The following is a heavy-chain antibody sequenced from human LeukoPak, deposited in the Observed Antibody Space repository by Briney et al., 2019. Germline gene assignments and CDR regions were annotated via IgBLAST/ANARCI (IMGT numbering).Heavy chain of an antibody. CDR3: ARDQNRGDDFWSSGGGMDV. Sequence: QTGGSLRLSCAASGFTFSTSYMSWVRQAPGKGLEWVSLIYSGGSTYYADSVKGRFTISRDNSKNTLYLQMNSLRAEDTAVYYCARDQNRGDDFWSSGGGMDVWGQGTTVTVSS. V-gene: IGHV3-53*01. D-gene: IGHD3-3*01. J-gene: IGHJ6*02. CDR1: GFTFSTSY. CDR2: IYSGGST.